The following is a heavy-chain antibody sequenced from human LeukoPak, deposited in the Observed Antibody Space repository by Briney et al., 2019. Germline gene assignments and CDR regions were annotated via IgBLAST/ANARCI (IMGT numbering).Heavy chain of an antibody. V-gene: IGHV3-30*18. J-gene: IGHJ4*02. CDR3: AKDRGYRSGWGGYFDY. CDR1: GFTFSSYG. CDR2: ISYDGSNK. Sequence: PGGSLRLSCAASGFTFSSYGMHWVRQAPGKGLEWVAVISYDGSNKYYADSVKGRFTISRDNSKNTLYLQMNSLRAEDTAVYYCAKDRGYRSGWGGYFDYWGQGTLVTVSS. D-gene: IGHD6-19*01.